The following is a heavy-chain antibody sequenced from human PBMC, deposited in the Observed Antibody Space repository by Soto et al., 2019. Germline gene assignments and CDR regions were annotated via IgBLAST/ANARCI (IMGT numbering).Heavy chain of an antibody. D-gene: IGHD3-10*02. V-gene: IGHV3-23*01. CDR3: AKELFFFQAEDGIRDVRSVSAFLLNRSSDL. CDR2: ISGSGGST. J-gene: IGHJ2*01. Sequence: KGLEWVSAISGSGGSTYYADTVKGGFPISRDNSTNTLYLQMNSLRAEDTAVYYWAKELFFFQAEDGIRDVRSVSAFLLNRSSDL.